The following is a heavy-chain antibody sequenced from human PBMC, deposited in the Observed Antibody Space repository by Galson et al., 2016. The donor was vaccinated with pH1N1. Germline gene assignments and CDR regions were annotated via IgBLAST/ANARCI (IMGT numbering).Heavy chain of an antibody. CDR1: GVRFVSSG. CDR2: ISGIGANT. V-gene: IGHV3-23*01. Sequence: SLRLSCAASGVRFVSSGMTWVRQAPGKGLEWISSISGIGANTYYADSVKGRFTISRDNSQNTLYLQMDSLRAEDTALYYAAKDLFDAAGAPFEHWGQGALVAVSS. D-gene: IGHD1-26*01. J-gene: IGHJ4*02. CDR3: AKDLFDAAGAPFEH.